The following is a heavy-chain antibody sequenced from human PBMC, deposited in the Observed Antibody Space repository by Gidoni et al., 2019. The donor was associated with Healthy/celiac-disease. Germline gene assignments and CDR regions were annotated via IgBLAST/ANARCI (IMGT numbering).Heavy chain of an antibody. D-gene: IGHD4-17*01. CDR1: GFTFSSYS. V-gene: IGHV3-21*01. Sequence: EVQLVESGGGLVKPGGSLRPSCAASGFTFSSYSMNWVRQAPGKGLEWVSSISSSSSYIYYADSVKGRFTISRDNAKNSLYLQMNSLRAEDTAVYYCARDSYGGTETPLFGMDVWGQGTTVTVSS. J-gene: IGHJ6*02. CDR3: ARDSYGGTETPLFGMDV. CDR2: ISSSSSYI.